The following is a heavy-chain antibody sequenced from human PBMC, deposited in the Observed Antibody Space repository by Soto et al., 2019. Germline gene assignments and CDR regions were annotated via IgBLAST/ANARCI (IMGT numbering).Heavy chain of an antibody. J-gene: IGHJ4*02. Sequence: QVQLQESGPEVVKPSQTLSLTCSVSGGSISIVGHYWTWIRQPPGKGLEWIGSIYHTGSTYYSKSLRSRPTISIDTSQNQFSLRLNSVTAADTAVYYCARATGALRSRNCDYWGQGRLVTVSS. CDR3: ARATGALRSRNCDY. D-gene: IGHD7-27*01. CDR1: GGSISIVGHY. V-gene: IGHV4-31*03. CDR2: IYHTGST.